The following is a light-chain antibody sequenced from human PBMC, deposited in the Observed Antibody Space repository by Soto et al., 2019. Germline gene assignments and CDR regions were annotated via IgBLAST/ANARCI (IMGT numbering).Light chain of an antibody. V-gene: IGKV1-5*03. J-gene: IGKJ1*01. CDR2: KAS. CDR1: QSISTW. Sequence: DIQMTQSPSTLSASVGDRVTITCRASQSISTWLAWYQQKPGKAPKLLIYKASSLESGVPSRFSGSGSGTKFTLTTSSLQPDVSETYSCQKYINGGTLGKGTRGNIK. CDR3: QKYINGGT.